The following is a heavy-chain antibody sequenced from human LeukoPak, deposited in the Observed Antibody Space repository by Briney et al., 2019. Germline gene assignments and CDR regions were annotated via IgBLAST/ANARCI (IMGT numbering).Heavy chain of an antibody. J-gene: IGHJ4*02. CDR2: ISGYNGNT. CDR1: GYTFSNYG. Sequence: ASVRVSCKASGYTFSNYGISWVRQAPGQGLEWMGWISGYNGNTNYAQKLQGRVTMTTDTSTYTAYMELRSLRSDDTAVHYCARGYYDSSDYPTYFDYWGQGTLVTVSS. V-gene: IGHV1-18*01. D-gene: IGHD3-22*01. CDR3: ARGYYDSSDYPTYFDY.